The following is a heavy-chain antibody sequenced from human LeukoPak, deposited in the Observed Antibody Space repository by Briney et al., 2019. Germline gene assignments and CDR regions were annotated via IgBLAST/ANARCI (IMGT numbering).Heavy chain of an antibody. CDR2: IYKIGTT. Sequence: PSETLSLTCTVFGDSITGYFLNWVRQPPGQGLEWIGHIYKIGTTNYNPSLKSRLTISADTSTNQFSLQLRSVTAADTAVYYCVIGVGWQPDYWGQGALVTVSS. J-gene: IGHJ4*02. D-gene: IGHD2-15*01. CDR3: VIGVGWQPDY. V-gene: IGHV4-59*01. CDR1: GDSITGYF.